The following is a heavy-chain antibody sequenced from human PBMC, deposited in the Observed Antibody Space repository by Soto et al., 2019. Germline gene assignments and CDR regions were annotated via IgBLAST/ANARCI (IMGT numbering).Heavy chain of an antibody. J-gene: IGHJ4*02. V-gene: IGHV1-69*01. D-gene: IGHD5-18*01. Sequence: HVQLVQSGAEVKKPVSSVKVSCLASRGTFNRYAINWVRQAPGHGLEWLGALVPQFGTPNYAQKFQDRVTIVADESTNTTSMELRGLTSDDTAVYYCARQNRDTPMVPFDVWGQGTLVTVSS. CDR1: RGTFNRYA. CDR2: LVPQFGTP. CDR3: ARQNRDTPMVPFDV.